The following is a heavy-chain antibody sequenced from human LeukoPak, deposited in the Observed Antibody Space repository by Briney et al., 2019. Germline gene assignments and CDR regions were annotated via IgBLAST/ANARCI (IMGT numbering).Heavy chain of an antibody. D-gene: IGHD2-2*01. CDR2: INPNSGGT. J-gene: IGHJ1*01. CDR3: ARARSPDIVVVPAAQSTKYFQH. Sequence: ASVKVSCKASGYTFTGYYMHWVRQAPGQGLEWMGWINPNSGGTNYAQKFQGRVTMTRDTSISTAYMELSRLRSDDTAVYYCARARSPDIVVVPAAQSTKYFQHWGQGTLVTVSS. V-gene: IGHV1-2*02. CDR1: GYTFTGYY.